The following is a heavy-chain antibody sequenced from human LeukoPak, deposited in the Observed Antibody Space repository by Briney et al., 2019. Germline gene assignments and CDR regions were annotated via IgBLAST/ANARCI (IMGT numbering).Heavy chain of an antibody. D-gene: IGHD6-13*01. Sequence: SVKVSXKASGYTFTGYYMHWVRQAPGQGLEWMGWINPNSGGTNYAQKFQGRVTMTRDTSISTAYMELSRLRSDDTAVYYRATGIAAAGTLDYWGQGTLVTVSS. V-gene: IGHV1-2*02. CDR2: INPNSGGT. CDR1: GYTFTGYY. J-gene: IGHJ4*02. CDR3: ATGIAAAGTLDY.